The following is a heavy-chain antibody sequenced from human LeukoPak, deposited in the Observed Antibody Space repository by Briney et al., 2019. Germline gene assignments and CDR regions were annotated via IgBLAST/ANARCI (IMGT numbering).Heavy chain of an antibody. D-gene: IGHD2-15*01. CDR1: GYTLTELS. V-gene: IGHV1-24*01. Sequence: RASVKVSCKVSGYTLTELSMHWVRQAPGKGLEWMGGLDLEDGETIYAQKFQGRVTMTEDTSTDTAYMELSRLRSDDTAVYYCARAGCSGGSCYSVYNWFDPWGQGTLVTVSS. J-gene: IGHJ5*02. CDR2: LDLEDGET. CDR3: ARAGCSGGSCYSVYNWFDP.